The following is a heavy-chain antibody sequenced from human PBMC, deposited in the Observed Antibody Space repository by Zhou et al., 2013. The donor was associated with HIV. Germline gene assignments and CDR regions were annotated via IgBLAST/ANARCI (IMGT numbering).Heavy chain of an antibody. Sequence: QVQLVQSGAEVKKPGASVKVSCKVSGYTFTSYGISWVRQAPGQGLEWMGWISGYNGNTNHAQKFQGRVTVTTDTSTNTVYMELRSLRSDDTAMYYCARHSCSGISCFLDYWGPGNPGQRLL. CDR3: ARHSCSGISCFLDY. V-gene: IGHV1-18*01. J-gene: IGHJ4*02. CDR2: ISGYNGNT. CDR1: GYTFTSYG. D-gene: IGHD2-2*01.